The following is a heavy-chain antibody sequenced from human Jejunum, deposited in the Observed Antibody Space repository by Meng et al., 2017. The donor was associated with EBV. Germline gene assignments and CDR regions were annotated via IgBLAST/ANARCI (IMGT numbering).Heavy chain of an antibody. Sequence: EVQLVESGGGLVKPVWSLSLSCAASGFTFSSYSMNWVRQAPGKGLEWVSSISSSSSYIYYADSVKGRFTISRDNAKNSLYLQMNSLRAEDTAVYYCARDRVVVTSWYFDLWGRGTMVIVSA. CDR1: GFTFSSYS. V-gene: IGHV3-21*01. CDR2: ISSSSSYI. CDR3: ARDRVVVTSWYFDL. D-gene: IGHD2-15*01. J-gene: IGHJ2*01.